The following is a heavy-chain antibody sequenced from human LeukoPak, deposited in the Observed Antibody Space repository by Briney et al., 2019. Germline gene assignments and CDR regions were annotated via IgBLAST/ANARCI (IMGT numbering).Heavy chain of an antibody. D-gene: IGHD6-13*01. J-gene: IGHJ4*02. CDR2: ISSSSSYI. CDR3: ARAGIAAAGKLD. Sequence: GGSLRLSCAASGFIFSSYSMNWVRQAPGKGLEWVSSISSSSSYIYYADSVKGRFTISRDNAKNSLYLQMNSLRAEDTAVYYCARAGIAAAGKLDWVQGTLVTVSS. CDR1: GFIFSSYS. V-gene: IGHV3-21*01.